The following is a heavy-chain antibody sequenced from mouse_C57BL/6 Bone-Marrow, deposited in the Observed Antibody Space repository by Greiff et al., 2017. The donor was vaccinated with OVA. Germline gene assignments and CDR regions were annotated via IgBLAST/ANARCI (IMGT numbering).Heavy chain of an antibody. Sequence: QVQLQQPGAELVMPGASVKLSCKASGYTFTSYWMHWVKQRPGQGLEWIGEIGPSDSYTNYNQKFKGKSTLTVDKSSSTTYMQLSSLTSEDSAVYYCAREDYYGSSPMDYWGQGTSVTVSS. CDR2: IGPSDSYT. CDR3: AREDYYGSSPMDY. CDR1: GYTFTSYW. V-gene: IGHV1-69*01. J-gene: IGHJ4*01. D-gene: IGHD1-1*01.